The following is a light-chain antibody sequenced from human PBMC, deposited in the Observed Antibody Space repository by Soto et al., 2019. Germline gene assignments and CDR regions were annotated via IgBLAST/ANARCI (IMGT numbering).Light chain of an antibody. V-gene: IGLV2-11*01. CDR1: SSDVGGYNY. CDR3: YSYAGNYIFV. Sequence: QSALTQPRSVSGSPGQSVTISCTGTSSDVGGYNYVAWYQQHPGEVPKLILFDVNKRPSGVPDRFSGSKSGNTASLTISGLQPEDEAEYHCYSYAGNYIFVFGTGTKATVL. J-gene: IGLJ1*01. CDR2: DVN.